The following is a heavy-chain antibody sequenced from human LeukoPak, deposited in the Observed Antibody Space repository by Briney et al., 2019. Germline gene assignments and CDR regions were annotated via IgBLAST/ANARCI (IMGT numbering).Heavy chain of an antibody. V-gene: IGHV3-30*02. Sequence: GGSLRLSWAASGFTFSSYGMHWVRQAPGKGLEWVAFIRYDGSNKYYADSVKGRFTISRDNSKNTLYLQMNSLRAEDTAVYYCAKDCRGYTVMIGRNDIWGQGTMVTVSS. CDR2: IRYDGSNK. J-gene: IGHJ3*02. D-gene: IGHD3-22*01. CDR3: AKDCRGYTVMIGRNDI. CDR1: GFTFSSYG.